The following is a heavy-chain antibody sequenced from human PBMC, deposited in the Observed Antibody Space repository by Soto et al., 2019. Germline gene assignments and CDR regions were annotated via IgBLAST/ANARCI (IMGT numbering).Heavy chain of an antibody. D-gene: IGHD2-15*01. Sequence: PSETLSLTCTVSGDSINTYFWTWIRQPAGKGLEWIGRIYISGTTDYNPSLKSRVTMSVDTSKNQFSLKLTSVTAADTAVYYCARLAVARAVSAWFDPWGQGTLVTVSS. CDR3: ARLAVARAVSAWFDP. V-gene: IGHV4-4*07. CDR2: IYISGTT. J-gene: IGHJ5*02. CDR1: GDSINTYF.